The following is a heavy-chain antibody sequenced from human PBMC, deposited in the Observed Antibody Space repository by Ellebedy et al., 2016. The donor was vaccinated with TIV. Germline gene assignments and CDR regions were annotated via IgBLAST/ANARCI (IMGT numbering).Heavy chain of an antibody. CDR3: ARDLIVVVPAAKIAAAGSLDY. D-gene: IGHD2-2*01. CDR2: VRGSGDRT. J-gene: IGHJ4*02. Sequence: GESLKISCAASGFTFTSLTMNWVRQGPGEGPEWVSTVRGSGDRTYYADSVKGRFTISRDNSKNTLYLQMNSLRAEDTAVYYCARDLIVVVPAAKIAAAGSLDYWGQGTLVTVSS. CDR1: GFTFTSLT. V-gene: IGHV3-23*01.